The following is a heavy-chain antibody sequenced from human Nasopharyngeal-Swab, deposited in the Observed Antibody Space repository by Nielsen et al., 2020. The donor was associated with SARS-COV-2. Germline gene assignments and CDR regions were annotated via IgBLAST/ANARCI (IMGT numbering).Heavy chain of an antibody. J-gene: IGHJ6*02. D-gene: IGHD3-3*01. CDR2: ISSSGSTI. Sequence: GGSLRLSCAASGFTFSDYYMSWIRQAPGKGLEWVSYISSSGSTIYYADSVKGRFTISRDNAKNSLYLQMNSLGAEDTAVYYCARDDYDFWSGKASYGMDVWGQGTTVTVSS. V-gene: IGHV3-11*01. CDR1: GFTFSDYY. CDR3: ARDDYDFWSGKASYGMDV.